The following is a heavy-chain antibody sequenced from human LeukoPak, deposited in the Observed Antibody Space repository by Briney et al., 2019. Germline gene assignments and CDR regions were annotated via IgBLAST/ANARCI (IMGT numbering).Heavy chain of an antibody. D-gene: IGHD3-9*01. CDR3: ARVTGYMIGDYFDY. Sequence: PSETLSLTCAVYGGSFSGYYWSWIRQPPGKELEWIGEINHSGSTNYNPSLKSRVTISVDTSKNQFSLKLSSVTAADTAVYYCARVTGYMIGDYFDYWGQGILDTVSS. V-gene: IGHV4-34*01. CDR2: INHSGST. J-gene: IGHJ4*02. CDR1: GGSFSGYY.